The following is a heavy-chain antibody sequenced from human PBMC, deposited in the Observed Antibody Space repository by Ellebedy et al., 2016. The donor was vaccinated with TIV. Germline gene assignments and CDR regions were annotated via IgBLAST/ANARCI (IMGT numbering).Heavy chain of an antibody. J-gene: IGHJ3*02. CDR1: GFTVSSNY. D-gene: IGHD4/OR15-4a*01. Sequence: GESLKISCAASGFTVSSNYMSWVRQAPGKGLEWVSVIYSGGSTYYADSVRGRFTISIDSAKNTLYLQMNSLRAEDTAVYYCARDDYGPQAFDMWGQGTMVTVSS. CDR3: ARDDYGPQAFDM. CDR2: IYSGGST. V-gene: IGHV3-66*01.